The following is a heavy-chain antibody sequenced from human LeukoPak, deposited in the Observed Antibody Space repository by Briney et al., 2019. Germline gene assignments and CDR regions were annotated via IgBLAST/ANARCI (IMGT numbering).Heavy chain of an antibody. Sequence: SETLSLTCAVYAGSLSGYYSSWSRQPPGKGLEWIGEIVHRGSTNYNPSLKSRVTISVDTSKYQFSLRLSSVTTADTAVYYCVTPIGDSSTSEHWGQGTLVTVSS. CDR1: AGSLSGYY. D-gene: IGHD6-13*01. V-gene: IGHV4-34*12. CDR2: IVHRGST. CDR3: VTPIGDSSTSEH. J-gene: IGHJ4*02.